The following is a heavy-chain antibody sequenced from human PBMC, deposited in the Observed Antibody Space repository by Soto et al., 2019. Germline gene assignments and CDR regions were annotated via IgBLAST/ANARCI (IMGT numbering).Heavy chain of an antibody. J-gene: IGHJ3*02. V-gene: IGHV1-69*01. CDR1: GYSFNIYI. CDR2: INSLFRTA. D-gene: IGHD2-21*02. CDR3: ARRASCGGDCLAFDI. Sequence: QVQLVQSGAEVKKPGSSVKVSCKASGYSFNIYIINWVRQAPGQGLEWMGGINSLFRTANYAQTFQGRVTITADESTSTAYMELTNLRSEDTAVYYCARRASCGGDCLAFDIWGQGTIVTVSS.